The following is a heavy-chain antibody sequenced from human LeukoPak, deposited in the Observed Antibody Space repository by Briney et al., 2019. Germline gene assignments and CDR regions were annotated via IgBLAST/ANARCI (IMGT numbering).Heavy chain of an antibody. CDR3: AKDRKSRQFWGGDCYLDY. D-gene: IGHD2-21*01. Sequence: GGSLRLSCAASGFTFSSYGMHWVRQAPGKGLEWVAIIRYDGSNKYYADSVKGRFTISRDNSKNTLYLQMNSLRAEDTAVYYCAKDRKSRQFWGGDCYLDYWGQGTLVTVSS. CDR1: GFTFSSYG. CDR2: IRYDGSNK. J-gene: IGHJ4*02. V-gene: IGHV3-30*02.